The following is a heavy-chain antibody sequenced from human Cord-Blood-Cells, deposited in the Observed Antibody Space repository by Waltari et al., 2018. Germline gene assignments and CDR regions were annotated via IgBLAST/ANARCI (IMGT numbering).Heavy chain of an antibody. CDR2: TYDRSKVYS. V-gene: IGHV6-1*01. D-gene: IGHD3-22*01. CDR3: ARGSDSSGYVFNY. CDR1: GDSVPSNSAA. J-gene: IGHJ4*02. Sequence: QVQLQQSGPGLVKPSQTLSLTCAISGDSVPSNSAAWNWIRQYPSGGLEGLGRTYDRSKVYSDYAVSVKSRITIDPDTSKSQFALQLNSVTPEDTAVYYCARGSDSSGYVFNYWGQGTLVTVSS.